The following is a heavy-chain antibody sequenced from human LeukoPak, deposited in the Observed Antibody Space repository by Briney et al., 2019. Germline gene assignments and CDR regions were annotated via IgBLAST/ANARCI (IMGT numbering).Heavy chain of an antibody. CDR3: ARASLGIVPAAMGYYYYYMDV. V-gene: IGHV1-69*05. Sequence: ASVKVSCKASGGTFSSYAISWVRQAPGQGLEWMGGIIPIFGTANYAQKFQGRVTITTDESTSTAYMELSSLRSEDTAVYYCARASLGIVPAAMGYYYYYMDVWGKGTTVTVSS. CDR2: IIPIFGTA. D-gene: IGHD2-2*01. J-gene: IGHJ6*03. CDR1: GGTFSSYA.